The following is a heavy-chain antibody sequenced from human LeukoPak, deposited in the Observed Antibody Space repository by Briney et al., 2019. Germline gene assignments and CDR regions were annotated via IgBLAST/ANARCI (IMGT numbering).Heavy chain of an antibody. V-gene: IGHV3-23*01. CDR3: AKGRDSSGYSLTPFDY. CDR2: ISGSGGST. D-gene: IGHD3-22*01. CDR1: GFTFSSYA. Sequence: PGGSLRLSCAASGFTFSSYAMSWVRQAPGKGLEWVSAISGSGGSTYYADSEKGRFTISRDNSKNTLYLQMNSLRAEDTAIYYCAKGRDSSGYSLTPFDYWGQGTLVTVSS. J-gene: IGHJ4*02.